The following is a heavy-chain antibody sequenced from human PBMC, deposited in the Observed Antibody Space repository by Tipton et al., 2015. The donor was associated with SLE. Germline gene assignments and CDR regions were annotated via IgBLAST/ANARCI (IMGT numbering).Heavy chain of an antibody. CDR3: ARGVLGGSYPY. Sequence: LRLSCIVSGGSISSDTFYWGWIRQPPGKGLEWIGTIYYSGSTSYNPSLKSRVTISIDTSNDHFSLRLSSVTAADTAVYYCARGVLGGSYPYWGQGTLVTVSS. CDR1: GGSISSDTFY. V-gene: IGHV4-39*07. CDR2: IYYSGST. D-gene: IGHD1-26*01. J-gene: IGHJ4*02.